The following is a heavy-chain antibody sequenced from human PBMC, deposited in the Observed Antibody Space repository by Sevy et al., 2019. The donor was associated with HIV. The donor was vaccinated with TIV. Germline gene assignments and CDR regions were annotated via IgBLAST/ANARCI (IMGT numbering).Heavy chain of an antibody. CDR2: ISTSGTTI. D-gene: IGHD1-1*01. CDR3: AREYLNTRWHNHYYYGMDV. V-gene: IGHV3-11*04. J-gene: IGHJ6*02. Sequence: GGSLRLSCAASGFTFSDYYMTWIRQAPGKGLEWVSHISTSGTTIYYADSVKGRFIISRDNAKNSLYLQMNSLRAEDTALYYCAREYLNTRWHNHYYYGMDVWGQGTTVTVSS. CDR1: GFTFSDYY.